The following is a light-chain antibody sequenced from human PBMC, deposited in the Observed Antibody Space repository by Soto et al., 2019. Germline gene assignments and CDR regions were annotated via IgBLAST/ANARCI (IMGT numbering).Light chain of an antibody. CDR3: QHYNYWPPKT. Sequence: EIVMTQSPATLSVYPGARTTLSCRASQSVGNNLAWYQQKPGQAPRLLIYGAYTRATGIPARFSGSGSGTDFTLTIRSLQSEDFAVYYCQHYNYWPPKTVGQGTEVEIK. V-gene: IGKV3-15*01. CDR1: QSVGNN. CDR2: GAY. J-gene: IGKJ1*01.